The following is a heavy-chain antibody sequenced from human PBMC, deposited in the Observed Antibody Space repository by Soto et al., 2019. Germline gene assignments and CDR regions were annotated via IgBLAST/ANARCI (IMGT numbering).Heavy chain of an antibody. CDR2: IGAARDP. V-gene: IGHV3-13*05. CDR1: GFTFSNFD. J-gene: IGHJ6*02. Sequence: PGGSLRLSCATSGFTFSNFDMHWVRQVPGKGLEWVSAIGAARDPYYLGSVKGRFTISRENAKNSVYLQMNDLRARDSAVYYCARAYTGRLPRRADYYYAMDVWGQGTTVTVSS. CDR3: ARAYTGRLPRRADYYYAMDV. D-gene: IGHD2-2*02.